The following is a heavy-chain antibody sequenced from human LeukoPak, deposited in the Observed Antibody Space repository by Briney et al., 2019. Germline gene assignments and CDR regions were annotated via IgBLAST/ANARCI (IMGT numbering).Heavy chain of an antibody. CDR2: IQFDGSNI. CDR3: TKMVPLRFYGTSGQTY. V-gene: IGHV3-30*02. Sequence: GGSLRLSCVASGFSFSSYGMNWVRQAPGKGLEWVAFIQFDGSNIFYGDSVKGRFTVSRDNLQKTLYPQMDGLRAEDTAVYYCTKMVPLRFYGTSGQTYWGQGTLVTVSS. CDR1: GFSFSSYG. J-gene: IGHJ4*02. D-gene: IGHD2/OR15-2a*01.